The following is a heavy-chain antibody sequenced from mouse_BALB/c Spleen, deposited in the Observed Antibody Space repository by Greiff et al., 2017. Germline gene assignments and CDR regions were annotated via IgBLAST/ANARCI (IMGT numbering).Heavy chain of an antibody. CDR1: GFTFSSYA. D-gene: IGHD2-1*01. V-gene: IGHV5-6-5*01. CDR2: ISSGGST. J-gene: IGHJ2*01. CDR3: AEEVYYGNYFDY. Sequence: EVKLVESGGGLVKPGGSLKLSCAASGFTFSSYAMSWVRQTPEKRLEWVASISSGGSTYYPDSVKGRFTISRDNARNILYLQMSSLRSEDTAMYYYAEEVYYGNYFDYWGQGTTLTVSS.